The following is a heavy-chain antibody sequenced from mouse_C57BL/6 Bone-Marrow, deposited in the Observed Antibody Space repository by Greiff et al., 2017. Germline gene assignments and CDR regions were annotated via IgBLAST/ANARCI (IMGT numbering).Heavy chain of an antibody. CDR3: ARRDGGFAY. Sequence: EVKLMESGGGLVQPGGSLKLSCAASGFTFSDYYMYWVRQTPEKRLEWVAYISNGGGSTYYPDTVKGRFPISRDNAKNTLYLQMSRLKAEDTAMYYCARRDGGFAYWGQGTLVTVSA. J-gene: IGHJ3*01. CDR1: GFTFSDYY. CDR2: ISNGGGST. V-gene: IGHV5-12*01. D-gene: IGHD1-1*01.